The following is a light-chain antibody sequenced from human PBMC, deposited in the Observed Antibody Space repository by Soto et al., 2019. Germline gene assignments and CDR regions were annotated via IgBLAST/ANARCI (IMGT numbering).Light chain of an antibody. CDR1: QNIRSR. J-gene: IGKJ1*01. CDR3: QQDHSYWT. CDR2: DAS. Sequence: DFQMTQSPATLSASVGDSVNITCRASQNIRSRLAWFQQKPGKAPKLLIYDASSLDSGVPQRFSGSGSGTEFTLTISSLPPDDFSTYYFQQDHSYWTFGQGTKVE. V-gene: IGKV1-5*01.